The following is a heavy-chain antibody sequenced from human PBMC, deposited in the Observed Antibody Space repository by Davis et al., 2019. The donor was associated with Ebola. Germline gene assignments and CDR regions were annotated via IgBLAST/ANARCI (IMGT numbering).Heavy chain of an antibody. D-gene: IGHD3-10*01. CDR2: INHSGST. V-gene: IGHV4-34*01. Sequence: SETLSLTCTVSGGSISSYYWSWIRQPPGKGLEWIGEINHSGSTNYNPSLKSRVTISVDTSKNQFSLKLSSVTAADTAVYYCARVATGAFDIWGQGTMVTVSS. CDR1: GGSISSYY. J-gene: IGHJ3*02. CDR3: ARVATGAFDI.